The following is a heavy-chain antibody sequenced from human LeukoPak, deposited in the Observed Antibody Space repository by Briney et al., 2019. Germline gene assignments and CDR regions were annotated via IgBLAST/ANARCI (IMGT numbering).Heavy chain of an antibody. CDR2: ISASSTYI. V-gene: IGHV3-21*01. J-gene: IGHJ3*02. Sequence: GGSLRLSCAASGFTFSSYSMNWVRQAPGKGLEWVSSISASSTYISYADSVKGRFTISRDTAKNSLYLQMNSLRAEDTAVYYCARDGGGGVNAFGIWGQGTMVTVSS. CDR3: ARDGGGGVNAFGI. D-gene: IGHD3-10*01. CDR1: GFTFSSYS.